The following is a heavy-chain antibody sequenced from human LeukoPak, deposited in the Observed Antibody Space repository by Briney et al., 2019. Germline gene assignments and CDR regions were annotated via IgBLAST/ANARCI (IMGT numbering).Heavy chain of an antibody. CDR3: ARHATYYDILTGYYIGWFDP. Sequence: PSETLSLTCTVSGGSISSSSYYWGWIRQPPGKGLEWIGSIYYSGSTYYNPSLKSRVTISVDTSKNQFSLKLSSVTAADTAVYYCARHATYYDILTGYYIGWFDPWGQGTLVTVPS. J-gene: IGHJ5*02. D-gene: IGHD3-9*01. CDR1: GGSISSSSYY. V-gene: IGHV4-39*01. CDR2: IYYSGST.